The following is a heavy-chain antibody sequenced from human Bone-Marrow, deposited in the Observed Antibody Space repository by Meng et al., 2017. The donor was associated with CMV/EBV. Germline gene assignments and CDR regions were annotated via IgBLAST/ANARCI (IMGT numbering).Heavy chain of an antibody. CDR3: ARDNIAVAGFDY. V-gene: IGHV3-66*01. D-gene: IGHD6-19*01. Sequence: SVAASGFTVSSNYMSWVRQAPGKGLEWVSVIYSGGSTYYADSVKGRFTISRDNSKNTLYLQMNSLRAEDTAVYYCARDNIAVAGFDYWGQGTLVTVSS. J-gene: IGHJ4*02. CDR1: GFTVSSNY. CDR2: IYSGGST.